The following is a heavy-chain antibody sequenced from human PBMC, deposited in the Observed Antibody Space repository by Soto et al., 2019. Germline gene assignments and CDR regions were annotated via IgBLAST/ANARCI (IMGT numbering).Heavy chain of an antibody. CDR1: GFTFSSYA. Sequence: PGGSLRLSCAASGFTFSSYAMSWVRQAPGQGLEWVSAISGSGRSTYNAASVKGRLTISRDNSKNTVYVQMNSLRAEDTAVYYCAKNFEYSSSPPDYWGQGTLVTVS. CDR3: AKNFEYSSSPPDY. J-gene: IGHJ4*02. V-gene: IGHV3-23*01. D-gene: IGHD6-6*01. CDR2: ISGSGRST.